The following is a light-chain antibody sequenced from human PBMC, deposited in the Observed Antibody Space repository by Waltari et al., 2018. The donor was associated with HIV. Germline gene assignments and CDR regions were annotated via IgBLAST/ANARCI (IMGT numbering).Light chain of an antibody. J-gene: IGKJ4*01. V-gene: IGKV2-40*01. CDR3: MQRIEFPLT. CDR1: KSLLDSDAGKTY. Sequence: DIVMTQTPLSLPVTPGEPASISCRSSKSLLDSDAGKTYLDCYLQKPGPSPQLLSDTLSYRASGVPDRFSGSGSGTDFTLKISRVEAEDVGVYYCMQRIEFPLTFGGGTKVEIK. CDR2: TLS.